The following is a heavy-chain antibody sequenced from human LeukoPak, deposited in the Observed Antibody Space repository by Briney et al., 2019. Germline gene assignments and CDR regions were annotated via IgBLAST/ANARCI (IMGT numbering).Heavy chain of an antibody. J-gene: IGHJ5*02. V-gene: IGHV4-30-2*01. D-gene: IGHD2-15*01. CDR3: ARAPGRCSGGSCYSGWFDP. CDR2: IYHSGST. CDR1: GGSISSGGYS. Sequence: SQTLSLTCAVSGGSISSGGYSWSWIRQPPGKGLEWIGYIYHSGSTYYNPSLKSRVTISVDRSKNQFPLKPSSVTAADTAVYYCARAPGRCSGGSCYSGWFDPWGQGTLVTVSS.